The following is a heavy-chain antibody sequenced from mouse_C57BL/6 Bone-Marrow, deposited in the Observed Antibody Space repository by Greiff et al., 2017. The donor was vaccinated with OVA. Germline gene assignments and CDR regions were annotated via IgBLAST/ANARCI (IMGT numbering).Heavy chain of an antibody. CDR1: GFSLTSYG. D-gene: IGHD2-2*01. Sequence: QVQLQQSGPGLVQPSQSLSITCTVSGFSLTSYGVHWVRQSPGKGLEWLGVIWSGGSTDYNAAFISSLSISKDNSKSQVFFKMNRLQADDTAIYYCASDGYDGFAYWGQGTLVTVSA. CDR2: IWSGGST. CDR3: ASDGYDGFAY. J-gene: IGHJ3*01. V-gene: IGHV2-2*01.